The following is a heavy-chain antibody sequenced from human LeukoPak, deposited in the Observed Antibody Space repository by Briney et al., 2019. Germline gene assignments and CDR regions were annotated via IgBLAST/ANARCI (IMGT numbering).Heavy chain of an antibody. CDR2: INSDGSSA. D-gene: IGHD3-10*01. J-gene: IGHJ4*02. Sequence: PGGSLRLSCAASGFTFSNYWMHWVRQAPGKGLMWVSRINSDGSSASYADSVKGRFTMSRDNAKNTLYLQMNSLRAEDTAVYYCVRGSAAGDYWGQGTLVTVSS. V-gene: IGHV3-74*01. CDR3: VRGSAAGDY. CDR1: GFTFSNYW.